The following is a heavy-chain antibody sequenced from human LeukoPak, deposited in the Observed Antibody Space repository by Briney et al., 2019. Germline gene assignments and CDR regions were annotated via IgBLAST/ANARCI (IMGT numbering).Heavy chain of an antibody. CDR2: IYYSGST. J-gene: IGHJ4*02. V-gene: IGHV4-59*01. CDR1: GGSISSYY. Sequence: SETLSLTCTVSGGSISSYYWSWIRQPPGKGLEWIGYIYYSGSTYYNPSLRSRVTISVDTSKNQFSLKLSSVTAADTAVYYCARSRYSYGEGIHFDYWGQGTLVTVSS. D-gene: IGHD5-18*01. CDR3: ARSRYSYGEGIHFDY.